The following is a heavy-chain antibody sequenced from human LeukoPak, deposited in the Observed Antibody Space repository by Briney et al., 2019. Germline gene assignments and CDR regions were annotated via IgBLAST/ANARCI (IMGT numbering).Heavy chain of an antibody. CDR1: GGSASSGSYY. D-gene: IGHD3-9*01. CDR3: ARTTGRYLQFDP. Sequence: SETLSLTCTVSGGSASSGSYYWSWIRQPQGKGLEWIGYIYYSGSTNYNPSLQSRVTISIDPSKNPFSLELSSVTAAGTAVLYCARTTGRYLQFDPWGQGTLVTVSS. V-gene: IGHV4-61*01. J-gene: IGHJ5*02. CDR2: IYYSGST.